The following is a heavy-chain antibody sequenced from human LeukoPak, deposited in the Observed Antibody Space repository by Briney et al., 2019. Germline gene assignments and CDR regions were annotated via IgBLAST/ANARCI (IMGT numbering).Heavy chain of an antibody. CDR1: GFTFSDYW. CDR3: VRGQIGVSVIVH. CDR2: IKGDGSET. Sequence: PGGSLRLSWAASGFTFSDYWMHWVRQVPGKGLVWVSRIKGDGSETNYADSVKGRFTISRDNAKNTLFLQMNSLRVEDTAVYYCVRGQIGVSVIVHWGQGTLVTVSS. D-gene: IGHD3-22*01. J-gene: IGHJ5*02. V-gene: IGHV3-74*01.